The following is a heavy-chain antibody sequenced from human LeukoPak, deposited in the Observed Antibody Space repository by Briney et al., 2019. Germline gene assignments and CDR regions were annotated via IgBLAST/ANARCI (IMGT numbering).Heavy chain of an antibody. Sequence: SVKVSAKASGAPFGTYAISWLGRALGQGFEWMGGIFPIFGTANYAQKFQGRVTITADESTSTAYMELSSLRSEDTAVYYCARVPLRYFDWRVRYGMDVWGQGTTVTVSS. J-gene: IGHJ6*02. CDR3: ARVPLRYFDWRVRYGMDV. V-gene: IGHV1-69*13. D-gene: IGHD3-9*01. CDR2: IFPIFGTA. CDR1: GAPFGTYA.